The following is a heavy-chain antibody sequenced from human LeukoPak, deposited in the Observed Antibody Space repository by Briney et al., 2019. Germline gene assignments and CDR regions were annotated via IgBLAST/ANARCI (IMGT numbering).Heavy chain of an antibody. V-gene: IGHV3-23*01. CDR2: ISGSGGST. CDR3: AKLWIQLWLHGAFDI. D-gene: IGHD5-18*01. Sequence: GGSLRLSCAAPGFTFSSYAMSWVRQAPGKGLEWVSAISGSGGSTYYADSVKGRFTISRDNSKNTLYLQMNSLRAEDTAVYYCAKLWIQLWLHGAFDIWGQGTMVTVSS. CDR1: GFTFSSYA. J-gene: IGHJ3*02.